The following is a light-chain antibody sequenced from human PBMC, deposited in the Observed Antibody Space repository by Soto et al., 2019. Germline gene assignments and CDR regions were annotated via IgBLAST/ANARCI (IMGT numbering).Light chain of an antibody. CDR1: QSVSSN. CDR2: GAS. Sequence: EIVMTQSPATLSVSPGERATLSCRASQSVSSNLAWYQQKPGQAPMLLFYGASTRATGIPARFSGSGSGTEFTLTISSLRSEDFAVYYCQQYNNWPGYTFGQGTKLEIQ. J-gene: IGKJ2*01. V-gene: IGKV3-15*01. CDR3: QQYNNWPGYT.